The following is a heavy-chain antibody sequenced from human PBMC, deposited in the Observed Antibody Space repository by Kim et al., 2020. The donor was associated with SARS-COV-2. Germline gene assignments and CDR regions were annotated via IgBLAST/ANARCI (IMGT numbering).Heavy chain of an antibody. J-gene: IGHJ4*02. CDR2: T. V-gene: IGHV3-74*01. D-gene: IGHD6-13*01. Sequence: TSYADSVKGRCTISRDNAKNTLYLQMNSLRAEDTAVYYCARGGIGYSIDYWGQGTLVTVSS. CDR3: ARGGIGYSIDY.